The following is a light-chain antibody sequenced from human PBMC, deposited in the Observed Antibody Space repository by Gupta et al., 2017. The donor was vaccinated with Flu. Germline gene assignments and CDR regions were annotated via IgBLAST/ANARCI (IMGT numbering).Light chain of an antibody. V-gene: IGKV1-12*01. Sequence: DIQMTQSPSSVSASVGDRVTITCRASQGIINWLAWYQQRPGKAPNLLIYDASTVQSGVPSRFSGSGSGTYCTLTISNLQPEDFATYYCQQANSFPPAFGQGTKVEI. CDR1: QGIINW. CDR3: QQANSFPPA. CDR2: DAS. J-gene: IGKJ2*01.